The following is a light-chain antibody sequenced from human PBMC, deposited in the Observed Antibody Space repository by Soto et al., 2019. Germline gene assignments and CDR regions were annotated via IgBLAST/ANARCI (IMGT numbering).Light chain of an antibody. CDR1: SSNIGAGYD. Sequence: QSVLTQPPSVSGAPGQRVTISCTGSSSNIGAGYDVHWYQQLPGTAPKLLIYGNSNRPSGVPDRFSGSKSDTSASLAITGLQAEDEADYYCQSYDSSLSRRWVFGGGTKLTVL. CDR3: QSYDSSLSRRWV. CDR2: GNS. V-gene: IGLV1-40*01. J-gene: IGLJ3*02.